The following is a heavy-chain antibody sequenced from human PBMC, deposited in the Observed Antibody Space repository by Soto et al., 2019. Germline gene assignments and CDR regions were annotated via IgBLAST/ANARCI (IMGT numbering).Heavy chain of an antibody. V-gene: IGHV2-5*01. D-gene: IGHD3-10*01. CDR3: AHMGSSGGWIAGSLSPFGY. CDR2: LYWNDDK. J-gene: IGHJ4*02. CDR1: GFSLSTSGVG. Sequence: QITLKESGPTLVKPTQTLTLTCTFSGFSLSTSGVGVGWIRQPPGKALEWLALLYWNDDKRYSPSLKSRHTITKHPSKHHVVLTVTNMDPVDTATYYCAHMGSSGGWIAGSLSPFGYWGQGTLVTVSS.